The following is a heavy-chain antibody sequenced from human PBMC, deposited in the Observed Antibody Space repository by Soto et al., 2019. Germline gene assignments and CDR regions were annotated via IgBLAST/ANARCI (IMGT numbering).Heavy chain of an antibody. Sequence: SQTLSLPCTVSGGSISSYYWSWIRQPPGKGLEWIGHIYYSGSISYNSSLKSRVTISVDRSKSQLSLKLSSVTAADTAVYYCARVRDCSGGTCYSWWFDPWGQGTLVTVSS. J-gene: IGHJ5*02. V-gene: IGHV4-59*01. CDR3: ARVRDCSGGTCYSWWFDP. D-gene: IGHD2-15*01. CDR2: IYYSGSI. CDR1: GGSISSYY.